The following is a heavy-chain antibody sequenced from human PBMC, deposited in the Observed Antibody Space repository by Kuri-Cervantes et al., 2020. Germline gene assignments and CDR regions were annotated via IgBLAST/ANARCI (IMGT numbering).Heavy chain of an antibody. J-gene: IGHJ4*02. Sequence: GSLRLSCAAYGGSFSGYYWSWIRQPPGKGLEWIGEINHSGSTNYNPSLKSRVTISVDTSKNQFSLKLSSVTAADTAVYYCARRGGPYYYDSSGYRGSLYRGVFYGYWGQGTLVTVSS. D-gene: IGHD3-22*01. CDR3: ARRGGPYYYDSSGYRGSLYRGVFYGY. V-gene: IGHV4-34*01. CDR1: GGSFSGYY. CDR2: INHSGST.